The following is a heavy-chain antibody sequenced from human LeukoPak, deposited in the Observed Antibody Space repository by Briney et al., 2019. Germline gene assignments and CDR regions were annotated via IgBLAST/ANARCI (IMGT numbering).Heavy chain of an antibody. D-gene: IGHD1-26*01. CDR3: ATDRGGSPFDY. CDR2: IWSDGSNE. CDR1: GFTFSSYG. J-gene: IGHJ4*02. Sequence: SLPVSCAASGFTFSSYGMHWVRQAPGKGLEWVAVIWSDGSNEGYANSVKGRLTISRDNSKNTLYLQMNSLRAEDTAVYYCATDRGGSPFDYWGQ. V-gene: IGHV3-33*01.